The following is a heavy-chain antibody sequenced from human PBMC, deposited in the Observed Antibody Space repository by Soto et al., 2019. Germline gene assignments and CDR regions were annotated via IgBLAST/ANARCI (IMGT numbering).Heavy chain of an antibody. Sequence: PSETLSLTCTDSGGSVSSGSYYWSWIRQAPGKGLEWIGYIYYSGSTNYNPSLKSRVTISVDTSKNQFSLKLSSVTAADTAVYYCASSPHGSFYYYGMDVWGQGTTVTVSS. D-gene: IGHD3-10*01. J-gene: IGHJ6*02. CDR2: IYYSGST. V-gene: IGHV4-61*01. CDR3: ASSPHGSFYYYGMDV. CDR1: GGSVSSGSYY.